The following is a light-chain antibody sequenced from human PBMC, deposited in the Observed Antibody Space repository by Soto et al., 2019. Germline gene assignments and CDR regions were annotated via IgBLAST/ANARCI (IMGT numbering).Light chain of an antibody. CDR2: DVS. CDR3: YSYTSSSTYV. Sequence: SALTQPASVSGSPGQSITISCTGTSSDVGGYNYVSWYQQYPAKVPKLMIYDVSNRPSGVSDRFSGSKSGNTASLTISGLQAEDEAEYYCYSYTSSSTYVFGTGTKVTVL. V-gene: IGLV2-14*01. J-gene: IGLJ1*01. CDR1: SSDVGGYNY.